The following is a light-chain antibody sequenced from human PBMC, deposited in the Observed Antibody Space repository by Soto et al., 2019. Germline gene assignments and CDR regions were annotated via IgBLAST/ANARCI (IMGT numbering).Light chain of an antibody. CDR1: SSDVGAYDY. Sequence: QSVLTQPASVSGSPGQSIAISCTGSSSDVGAYDYVSWYQQHPDKAPRLIMYEVSYRPSGVSNRFSGSKSVNTATLTISGLQAEDEGDYYGSSHTTSDTRVFGTGTKLTVL. V-gene: IGLV2-14*03. J-gene: IGLJ1*01. CDR2: EVS. CDR3: SSHTTSDTRV.